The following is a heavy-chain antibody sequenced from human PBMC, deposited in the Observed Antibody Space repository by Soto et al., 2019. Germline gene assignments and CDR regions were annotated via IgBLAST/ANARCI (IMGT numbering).Heavy chain of an antibody. V-gene: IGHV4-30-4*01. CDR2: IYYSGST. CDR3: ARGWFGELFRLAPYYYYYGMDV. CDR1: GGSMSSGDYY. Sequence: PSETLSLTCTVSGGSMSSGDYYWSWIRQPPGKGLEWIGYIYYSGSTYYNPSLKSRVTISVDTSKNQFSLKLSSVTAADTAVYYCARGWFGELFRLAPYYYYYGMDVWGQGTTVTVSS. J-gene: IGHJ6*02. D-gene: IGHD3-10*01.